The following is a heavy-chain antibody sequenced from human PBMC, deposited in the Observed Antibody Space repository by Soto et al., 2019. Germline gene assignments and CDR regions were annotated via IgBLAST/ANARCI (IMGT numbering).Heavy chain of an antibody. Sequence: LRLSCADSGFSFVNYAMNWVRQAPGKGLEWVSGLSGSGTSTYYADSVKGRFTISRDNSRDTLFLQMNSLTADDTAVYYCAKATTNGGWFNPFDSWGQGALVTVSS. J-gene: IGHJ4*01. D-gene: IGHD6-19*01. CDR1: GFSFVNYA. CDR3: AKATTNGGWFNPFDS. CDR2: LSGSGTST. V-gene: IGHV3-23*01.